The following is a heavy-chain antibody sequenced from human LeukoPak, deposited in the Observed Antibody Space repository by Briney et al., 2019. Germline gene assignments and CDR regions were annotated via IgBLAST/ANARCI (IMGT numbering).Heavy chain of an antibody. D-gene: IGHD6-13*01. J-gene: IGHJ4*02. CDR2: ITGSGSST. V-gene: IGHV3-23*01. CDR1: GFTFNTYG. CDR3: AKSGSIWYYFDY. Sequence: GGSLRLSCVASGFTFNTYGMSWVRQAPGKGLEWVSAITGSGSSTEYADSVKGRFTISRDNSKNTLYLQMNSLRAEDTAVYYCAKSGSIWYYFDYWGQGTLVTVSS.